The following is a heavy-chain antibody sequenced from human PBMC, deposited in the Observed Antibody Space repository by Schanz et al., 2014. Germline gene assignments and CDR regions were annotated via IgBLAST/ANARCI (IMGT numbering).Heavy chain of an antibody. CDR1: GFTVSSNH. J-gene: IGHJ4*02. Sequence: VQLVESGGGVVQPGGSLRLSCAVSGFTVSSNHMSWVRQAPGKGLEWVSAISGSGGSTYYADSVKGRFTMSRDNSKNTLYLQMNSLRAEDTAVYYCARANYRRKINFDYWGRGTLVTVSS. D-gene: IGHD3-10*01. V-gene: IGHV3-66*01. CDR2: ISGSGGST. CDR3: ARANYRRKINFDY.